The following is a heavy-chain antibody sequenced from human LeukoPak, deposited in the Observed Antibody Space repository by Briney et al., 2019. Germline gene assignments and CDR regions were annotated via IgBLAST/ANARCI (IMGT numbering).Heavy chain of an antibody. CDR3: ARDRSYGDYGDNWFDP. CDR1: GGSFSGYY. D-gene: IGHD4-17*01. V-gene: IGHV4-34*01. CDR2: INHSGST. J-gene: IGHJ5*02. Sequence: PSETLSLTCAVYGGSFSGYYWSWIRQPPGKGLEWIGEINHSGSTNYNPSLKGRVTISVDTSKNQFSLKLSSVTAADTAVYYCARDRSYGDYGDNWFDPWGQGTLVTVSS.